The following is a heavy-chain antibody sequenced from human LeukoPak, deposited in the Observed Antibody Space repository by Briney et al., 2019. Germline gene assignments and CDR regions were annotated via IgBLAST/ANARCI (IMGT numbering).Heavy chain of an antibody. J-gene: IGHJ4*02. V-gene: IGHV1-3*01. CDR3: AKDNYHESGGYYYYFDY. Sequence: ASVKVSCRASGYRFTSEAIHWVRQAPGQSLEWMGWISGGTENTKYSEKLQDRVTITRDTSASTVYMELSGLKFEDTAVYYCAKDNYHESGGYYYYFDYWGQGTLVTVSS. CDR1: GYRFTSEA. D-gene: IGHD3-22*01. CDR2: ISGGTENT.